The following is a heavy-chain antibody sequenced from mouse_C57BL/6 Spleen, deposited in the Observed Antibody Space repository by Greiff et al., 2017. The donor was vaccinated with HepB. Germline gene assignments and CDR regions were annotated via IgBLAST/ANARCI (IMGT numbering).Heavy chain of an antibody. V-gene: IGHV1-82*01. J-gene: IGHJ1*03. D-gene: IGHD2-1*01. CDR1: GYAFSSSW. Sequence: QVQLQQSGPELVKPGASVKISCKASGYAFSSSWMNWVKQRPGKGLEWIGRIYPGDGDTNYNGKFKGKATLTADKSSSTAYMQLSSLTSEDSAVYFCARDRYDGNSLWYFDVWGTGTTVTVSS. CDR3: ARDRYDGNSLWYFDV. CDR2: IYPGDGDT.